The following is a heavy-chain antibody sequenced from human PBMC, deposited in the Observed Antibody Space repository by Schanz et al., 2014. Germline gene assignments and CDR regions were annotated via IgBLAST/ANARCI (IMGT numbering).Heavy chain of an antibody. D-gene: IGHD1-26*01. J-gene: IGHJ4*02. CDR1: GFTFTDHA. Sequence: EVQLLASGGGLVQPGGSLRLTCLTSGFTFTDHAMTWVRQAPGKGLEWVSVIYPGGATYYADSVIGRFTVSRDKFKNTLYLQMDSLRAEDTALYYCARDGPKLEPSQYWGQGTLVTVS. CDR2: IYPGGAT. CDR3: ARDGPKLEPSQY. V-gene: IGHV3-66*01.